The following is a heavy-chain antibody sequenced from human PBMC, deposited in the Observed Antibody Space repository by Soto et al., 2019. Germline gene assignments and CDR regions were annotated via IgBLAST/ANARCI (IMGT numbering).Heavy chain of an antibody. D-gene: IGHD2-2*01. CDR3: VRDGHCITTSCYGNWFDP. V-gene: IGHV1-69*05. Sequence: GASVKVSCKASGGTFSSYAISWVRQAPGQGLEWMGGIIPIFGTANYAQKFQGRFTISRDNAKNTLHLEMNSLRAEDTAVYYCVRDGHCITTSCYGNWFDPWGQGTLVTVSS. J-gene: IGHJ5*02. CDR2: IIPIFGTA. CDR1: GGTFSSYA.